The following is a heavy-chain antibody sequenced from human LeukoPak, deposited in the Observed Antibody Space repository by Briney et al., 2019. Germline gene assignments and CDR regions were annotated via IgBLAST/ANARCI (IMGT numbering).Heavy chain of an antibody. CDR2: IYYSGST. J-gene: IGHJ4*02. V-gene: IGHV4-59*01. D-gene: IGHD3/OR15-3a*01. Sequence: KTSETLSLTCTVSGGSIGSYYWSWIRQPPGKGLEWIGYIYYSGSTNYNPSLKSRVTTSVDTSKNQFSLKLSSVTAAGTAVYYCARSHSVWTSFDYWGQGTLVTVSS. CDR1: GGSIGSYY. CDR3: ARSHSVWTSFDY.